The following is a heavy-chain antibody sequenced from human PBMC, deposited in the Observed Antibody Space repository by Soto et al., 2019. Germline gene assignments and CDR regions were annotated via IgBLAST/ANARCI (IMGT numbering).Heavy chain of an antibody. D-gene: IGHD3-10*01. V-gene: IGHV3-23*01. CDR2: TTDDGGRT. J-gene: IGHJ4*02. Sequence: EVQLLESGGGLVEPGGSLRLSCTASGFSFSSYAMTWVRQAPGKGLEWVSSTTDDGGRTFYADSVKGRFTISRDNSNNWVYLQMNGRRGEDTALDWGGKGGGFGTGAYYNVAYWGQGTLVTVSS. CDR1: GFSFSSYA. CDR3: GKGGGFGTGAYYNVAY.